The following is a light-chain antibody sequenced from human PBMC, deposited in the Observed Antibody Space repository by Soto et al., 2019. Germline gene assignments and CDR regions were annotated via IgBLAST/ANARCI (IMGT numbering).Light chain of an antibody. CDR2: WAS. CDR3: QQFFTNPPT. CDR1: QTVLSSSTNKDC. J-gene: IGKJ4*01. V-gene: IGKV4-1*01. Sequence: DIVMTQSPDSLAVSLGARATINCKSSQTVLSSSTNKDCLAWYQQKPGQPPKLLIYWASSRDSGVTERFRGSRSGTAFTLTINSLQADDVAVYSCQQFFTNPPTFGGGTKVEIK.